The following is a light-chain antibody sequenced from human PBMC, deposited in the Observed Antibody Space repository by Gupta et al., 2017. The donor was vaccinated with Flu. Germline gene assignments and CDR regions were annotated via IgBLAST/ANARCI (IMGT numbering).Light chain of an antibody. CDR1: QSLRDW. CDR2: EAS. CDR3: QQDNTYPWT. J-gene: IGKJ1*01. V-gene: IGKV1-5*03. Sequence: DTQMTQSPSTLPASVGDRVAITCRASQSLRDWLAWYQQKPGKAPRLLIYEASSLQGGVPSRFSGSGSGTEFTLTISSLQPDDFGTYYCQQDNTYPWTFGQGTKVDIK.